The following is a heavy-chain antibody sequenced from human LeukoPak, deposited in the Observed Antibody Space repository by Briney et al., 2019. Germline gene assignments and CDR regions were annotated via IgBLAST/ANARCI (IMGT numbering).Heavy chain of an antibody. J-gene: IGHJ6*03. V-gene: IGHV4-34*01. D-gene: IGHD2-2*01. CDR1: GGSFTGYY. CDR2: IRDHGGT. CDR3: ARMSHCSSTSCYGYYYYYFMDV. Sequence: SETLSLTCDIYGGSFTGYYWSWIRQPPGMGLEWIGEIRDHGGTNYNPSLKSRVTISGDTSKRQFSLKLSSVTAADTAVYYCARMSHCSSTSCYGYYYYYFMDVWGKGTAVTVSS.